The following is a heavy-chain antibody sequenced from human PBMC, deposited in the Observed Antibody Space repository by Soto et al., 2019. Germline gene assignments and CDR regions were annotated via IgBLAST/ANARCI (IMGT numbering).Heavy chain of an antibody. CDR1: GGTFSSYA. V-gene: IGHV1-69*13. Sequence: SVKVSCKASGGTFSSYAISWVRQAPGQGLEWMGGIIPIFGTANYAQKFQGRVTITADESTSTVPLEMTSLRAEDTAVYYCAKGGRQWLVTSDFNYWGQGALVTVSS. CDR2: IIPIFGTA. CDR3: AKGGRQWLVTSDFNY. J-gene: IGHJ4*02. D-gene: IGHD6-19*01.